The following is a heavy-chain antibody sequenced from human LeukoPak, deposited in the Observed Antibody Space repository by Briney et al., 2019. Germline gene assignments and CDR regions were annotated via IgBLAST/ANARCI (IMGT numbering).Heavy chain of an antibody. D-gene: IGHD6-13*01. Sequence: ASVKVSCKASGYTFTSYAMNWVRQAPGQGLEWMGWINTNTGNPTYAQGFTGRFVFSLDTSVSTAYLQISSLKAEDTAVYYCARDHGIAAAGTFTGFDPWGQGTLVTVSS. CDR3: ARDHGIAAAGTFTGFDP. V-gene: IGHV7-4-1*02. CDR2: INTNTGNP. J-gene: IGHJ5*02. CDR1: GYTFTSYA.